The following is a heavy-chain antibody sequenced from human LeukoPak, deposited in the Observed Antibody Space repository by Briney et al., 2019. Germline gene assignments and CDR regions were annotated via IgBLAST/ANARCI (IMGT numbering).Heavy chain of an antibody. J-gene: IGHJ5*02. V-gene: IGHV7-4-1*02. D-gene: IGHD3-22*01. CDR3: ARVGDSSGYYYFWFDP. Sequence: ASVKVSCKASGYTFTSYAMNWVRQAPGQGLEWMGWINTNTGNPTYAQGFTGRFVFSLDTSVSTAYLQISSLKAEDTAVYYCARVGDSSGYYYFWFDPWGQGTLVTVSS. CDR2: INTNTGNP. CDR1: GYTFTSYA.